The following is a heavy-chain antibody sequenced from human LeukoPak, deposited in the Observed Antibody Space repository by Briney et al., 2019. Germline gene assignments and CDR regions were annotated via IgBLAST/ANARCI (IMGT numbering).Heavy chain of an antibody. CDR1: GFTFSSYW. V-gene: IGHV3-7*01. D-gene: IGHD6-13*01. J-gene: IGHJ6*03. CDR2: IKQDGSEK. Sequence: GGSLRLSCVVSGFTFSSYWMSWVRQAPGKGLEWVANIKQDGSEKYYVDSVKGRFTISRDNARNSLYLQMNSLRVEDTAVYYCARDRIEQQRTLGRSSNYYYYYYMDVWGKGTTVTVSS. CDR3: ARDRIEQQRTLGRSSNYYYYYYMDV.